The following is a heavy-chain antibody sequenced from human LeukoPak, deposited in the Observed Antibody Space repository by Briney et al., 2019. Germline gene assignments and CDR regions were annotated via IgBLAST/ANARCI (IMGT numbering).Heavy chain of an antibody. V-gene: IGHV3-48*01. CDR2: ISSGSDTI. Sequence: GGSLRLSCAASRFAFSSYNMNWVRQAPGKGLEWVSYISSGSDTIFYADSVKGRFTISRGNAKNSLYLQMNSLSAEDTAVYYCARPYCASTSCPTFEYWGQGTLVTVSS. J-gene: IGHJ4*02. D-gene: IGHD2-2*01. CDR1: RFAFSSYN. CDR3: ARPYCASTSCPTFEY.